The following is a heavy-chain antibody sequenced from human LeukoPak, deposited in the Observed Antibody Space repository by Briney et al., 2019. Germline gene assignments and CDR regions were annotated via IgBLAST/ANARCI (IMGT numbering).Heavy chain of an antibody. Sequence: GGSLRLSCAASGFTFSSYGMHWVRQAPGKGLEWVSFIRYDGSNEYYADSVRGRFTISRDNSKNTLFLQMNSLRAEDTAVYFCAQDNEGDYYYYVDVWGKGTTVTISS. CDR2: IRYDGSNE. CDR3: AQDNEGDYYYYVDV. V-gene: IGHV3-30*02. CDR1: GFTFSSYG. D-gene: IGHD1-1*01. J-gene: IGHJ6*03.